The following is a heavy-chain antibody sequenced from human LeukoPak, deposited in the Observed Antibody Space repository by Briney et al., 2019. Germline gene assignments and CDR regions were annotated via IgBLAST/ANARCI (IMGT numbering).Heavy chain of an antibody. CDR1: GFTFSSFA. Sequence: GGSLRLSCAASGFTFSSFAMNWVRQAPGKGLEWVSPISGSGGSTFYADSVKGRFTISRDNSKNTLYLQMNSLRAEDTAVYYCAKQGCSGGGCYFDYWGQGTLVTVSS. CDR3: AKQGCSGGGCYFDY. V-gene: IGHV3-23*01. CDR2: ISGSGGST. D-gene: IGHD2-15*01. J-gene: IGHJ4*02.